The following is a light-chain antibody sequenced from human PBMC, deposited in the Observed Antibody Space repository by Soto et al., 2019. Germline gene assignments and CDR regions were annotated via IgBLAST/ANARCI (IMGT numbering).Light chain of an antibody. CDR2: AAS. Sequence: DIQMTQSPSSLSASVGDRVTITCRASQSIRSYLNWYQQKPGKAPKLLMYAASSLQSAVPSRFSGSGSGTDFTLAIRSLQPEDFATYYCQQGYSTPRSFGEGSKVEIK. CDR3: QQGYSTPRS. J-gene: IGKJ1*01. CDR1: QSIRSY. V-gene: IGKV1-39*01.